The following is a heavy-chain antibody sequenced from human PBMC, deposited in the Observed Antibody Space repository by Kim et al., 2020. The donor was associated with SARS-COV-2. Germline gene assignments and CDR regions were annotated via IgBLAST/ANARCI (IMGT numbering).Heavy chain of an antibody. Sequence: GGSLRLSCTASGFTFGDYAMSWVRQAPGKGLEWVGFIRSKAYGGTTEYAASVKGRFTISRDDSKSIAYLQMNSLKTEDTAVYYCTRVLSSSWYGGGFDYWGQGTLVTVSS. CDR3: TRVLSSSWYGGGFDY. CDR2: IRSKAYGGTT. J-gene: IGHJ4*02. V-gene: IGHV3-49*04. CDR1: GFTFGDYA. D-gene: IGHD6-13*01.